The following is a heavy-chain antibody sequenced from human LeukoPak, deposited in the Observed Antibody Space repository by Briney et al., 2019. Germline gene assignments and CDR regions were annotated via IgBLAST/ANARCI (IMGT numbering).Heavy chain of an antibody. Sequence: PSETLSLTCTVSGGSISSYYWSWIRQPPGKGLEWIGYIFYSGSTNYNPSLKSRVTISVDTSKDQFSLKLSSVTAADTAVYYWARGGTMATPPLWGQGPLVTVSS. CDR1: GGSISSYY. CDR2: IFYSGST. J-gene: IGHJ4*02. CDR3: ARGGTMATPPL. V-gene: IGHV4-59*08. D-gene: IGHD5-12*01.